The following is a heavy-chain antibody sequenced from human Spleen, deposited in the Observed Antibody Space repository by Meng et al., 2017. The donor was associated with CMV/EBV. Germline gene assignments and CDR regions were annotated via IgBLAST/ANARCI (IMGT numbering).Heavy chain of an antibody. CDR1: SMA. J-gene: IGHJ4*02. CDR2: IIPIFGKA. CDR3: ARAPMPSYHYDSSGYYSWDY. Sequence: SMAISWVREAPGQGLEWMGGIIPIFGKANYEQKYQGRVKITTDESTSTAYMELSSLRSEDTAVYYCARAPMPSYHYDSSGYYSWDYWGQGTLVTVSS. V-gene: IGHV1-69*05. D-gene: IGHD3-22*01.